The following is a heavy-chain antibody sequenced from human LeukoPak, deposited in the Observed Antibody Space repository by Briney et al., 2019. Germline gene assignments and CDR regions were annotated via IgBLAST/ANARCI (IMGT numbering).Heavy chain of an antibody. CDR3: ARDQRSPGLDV. Sequence: SETPSLTCTVSGGSISSYFWSWIRQPAGKGLEWIGRIYTSGTTNHNTTLKSRLTMSVDTSKNQFSLKLSSVTAADTAVYYCARDQRSPGLDVWGKGTTVTVSS. CDR2: IYTSGTT. V-gene: IGHV4-4*07. CDR1: GGSISSYF. J-gene: IGHJ6*04.